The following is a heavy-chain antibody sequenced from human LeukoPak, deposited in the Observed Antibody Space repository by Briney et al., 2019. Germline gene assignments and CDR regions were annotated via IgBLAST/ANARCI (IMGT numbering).Heavy chain of an antibody. CDR2: ISAYNGNT. CDR1: GYTFTSYG. D-gene: IGHD4-17*01. J-gene: IGHJ6*03. CDR3: AARSRGAYGDYPGNYYYYYMDV. V-gene: IGHV1-18*01. Sequence: ASVKVSCKASGYTFTSYGISWVRQAPGQGLEWMGWISAYNGNTNYAQKLQGRVTMTTDTSTSTAYMELSSLRSEDTAVYYCAARSRGAYGDYPGNYYYYYMDVWGKGTTVTVSS.